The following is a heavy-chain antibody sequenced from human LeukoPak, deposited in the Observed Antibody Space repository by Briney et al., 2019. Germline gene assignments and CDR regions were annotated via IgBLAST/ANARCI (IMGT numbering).Heavy chain of an antibody. Sequence: GASVKVSCKASGYTFTSYGISWVRQAPGQGLEWMGWISAYNGNTNYAQKLQGRVTMTTDTSTSTAYMELRSLRSDDTAVYYCARDHPAYCGRDCLYYFDYWGQGTLVTVSS. CDR1: GYTFTSYG. D-gene: IGHD2-21*02. CDR3: ARDHPAYCGRDCLYYFDY. V-gene: IGHV1-18*01. CDR2: ISAYNGNT. J-gene: IGHJ4*02.